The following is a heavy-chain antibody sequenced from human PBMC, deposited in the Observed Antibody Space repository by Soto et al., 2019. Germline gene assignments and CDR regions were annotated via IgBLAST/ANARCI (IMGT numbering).Heavy chain of an antibody. D-gene: IGHD6-19*01. CDR1: GYTFTSYY. CDR2: INPSGGST. Sequence: QVQLVQSGAEVKKPGASVKVSCKASGYTFTSYYMHWVRQAPGQGPEWMGIINPSGGSTSYAQKFQGRVTMTRDTSTSTVYMELSSLRSEDTAVYYCARAYSSGWSLGYWGQGTLVTVSS. CDR3: ARAYSSGWSLGY. J-gene: IGHJ4*02. V-gene: IGHV1-46*01.